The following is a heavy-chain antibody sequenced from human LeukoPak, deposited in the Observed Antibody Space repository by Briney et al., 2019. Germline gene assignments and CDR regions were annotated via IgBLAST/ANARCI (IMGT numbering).Heavy chain of an antibody. CDR2: ISGSGGST. J-gene: IGHJ4*02. D-gene: IGHD4-17*01. V-gene: IGHV3-23*01. Sequence: PGGSLTLSCAASGFTFSSYAMGWVSQAPGKGLERGVAISGSGGSTYYADSVKGRFTISRDNSNNTLYLQRNSLRAEYTAVYYCAKDRELTTVTTLVYWGQETLVTVSS. CDR3: AKDRELTTVTTLVY. CDR1: GFTFSSYA.